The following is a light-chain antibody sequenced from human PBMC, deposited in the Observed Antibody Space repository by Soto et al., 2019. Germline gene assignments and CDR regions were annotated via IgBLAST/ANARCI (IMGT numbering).Light chain of an antibody. CDR3: QQSYTTPRT. Sequence: DIQMTQSPSSLSPSVGDRVAITYGASQSIGDYLDWYQQKPGNAPNXXIYAASSLQRGVPSRFSGSGSGTDFTLPISSLQPEDFATYYCQQSYTTPRTFGQGTKVDIK. CDR1: QSIGDY. V-gene: IGKV1-39*01. CDR2: AAS. J-gene: IGKJ1*01.